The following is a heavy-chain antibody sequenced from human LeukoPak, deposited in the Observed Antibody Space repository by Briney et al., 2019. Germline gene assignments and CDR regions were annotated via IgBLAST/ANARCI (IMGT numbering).Heavy chain of an antibody. CDR3: ARVRATGAHDY. J-gene: IGHJ4*02. CDR1: GGSFSGYY. V-gene: IGHV4-34*01. CDR2: INHSGST. Sequence: SETLSLTCAVYGGSFSGYYRSWIRQPPAKGLEWIGEINHSGSTNYNPSLKGRVTISVDTSKNQFSLKLSSVTDADTAVYYCARVRATGAHDYWGQGTLVTVSS. D-gene: IGHD7-27*01.